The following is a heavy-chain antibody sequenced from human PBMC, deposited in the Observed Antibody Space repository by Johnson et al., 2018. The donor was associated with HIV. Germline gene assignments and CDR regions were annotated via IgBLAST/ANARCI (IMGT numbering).Heavy chain of an antibody. J-gene: IGHJ3*02. CDR1: GLILSGYG. Sequence: QVQLVESGGDVVQPGTSLRLSCEASGLILSGYGLHWVRQAPGKGLEWVALIWPDGSNRYYADSVKGRFTIPRDNSKNTLYLQMISLRAEDTAVYYCAAPPERSGADDAFDIWGQGTMVTVSS. CDR3: AAPPERSGADDAFDI. D-gene: IGHD1-26*01. CDR2: IWPDGSNR. V-gene: IGHV3-33*01.